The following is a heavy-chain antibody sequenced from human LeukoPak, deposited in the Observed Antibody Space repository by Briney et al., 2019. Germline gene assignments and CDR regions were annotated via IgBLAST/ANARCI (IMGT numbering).Heavy chain of an antibody. D-gene: IGHD1-1*01. CDR1: GDSISSGSYY. V-gene: IGHV4-61*01. Sequence: SQTLSLTCTVSGDSISSGSYYWSWIRQPPGKGLEWIGYIYYSGSTNYNPSLKSRVTISVDTSKNQFSLKLSSVTAADTAVYYCASFLVGYPRAFDIWGQGTMVTVSS. J-gene: IGHJ3*02. CDR3: ASFLVGYPRAFDI. CDR2: IYYSGST.